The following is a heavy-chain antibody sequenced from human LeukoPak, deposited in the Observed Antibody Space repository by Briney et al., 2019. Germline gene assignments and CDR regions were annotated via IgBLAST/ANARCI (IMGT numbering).Heavy chain of an antibody. CDR3: AKDPGYSSSWYFGGDYFDY. J-gene: IGHJ4*02. CDR1: GFTFSSYA. V-gene: IGHV3-23*01. CDR2: ISGSGGST. D-gene: IGHD6-13*01. Sequence: GGSLRLSCAASGFTFSSYAMSWVRQAPGKGLEWVSAISGSGGSTYYADSVKGRFTISRDNSKNTLYLQMNSLRAEDTAVYYCAKDPGYSSSWYFGGDYFDYWGQGTLVTVSS.